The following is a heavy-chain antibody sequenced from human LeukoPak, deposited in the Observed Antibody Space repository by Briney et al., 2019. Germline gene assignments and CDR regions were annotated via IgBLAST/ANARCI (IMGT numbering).Heavy chain of an antibody. J-gene: IGHJ4*02. Sequence: PGRSLRLSCAASGFTFSSYAMHWVRQAPGKGLEWVAVISYDGSNKYYADSVKGRFTISRDNAKNSLYLQMNSLRAEDTAVYYCASGGYSQIDYWGQGTLVTVSS. CDR1: GFTFSSYA. CDR2: ISYDGSNK. V-gene: IGHV3-30-3*01. CDR3: ASGGYSQIDY. D-gene: IGHD3-10*01.